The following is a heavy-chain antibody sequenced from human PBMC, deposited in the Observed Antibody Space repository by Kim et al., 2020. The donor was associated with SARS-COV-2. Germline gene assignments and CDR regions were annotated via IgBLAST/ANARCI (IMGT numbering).Heavy chain of an antibody. CDR3: AGDPGVCMDV. Sequence: GGSLRLSCAASGFTFSSYAMHWVRQAPGKGLEWVAVITYDGSNKYYADSVKGRFTISRDNSKNTLYLQMNSLRAEDTAVYYCAGDPGVCMDVWGQGTTVTVSS. CDR2: ITYDGSNK. V-gene: IGHV3-30*04. D-gene: IGHD2-8*01. J-gene: IGHJ6*01. CDR1: GFTFSSYA.